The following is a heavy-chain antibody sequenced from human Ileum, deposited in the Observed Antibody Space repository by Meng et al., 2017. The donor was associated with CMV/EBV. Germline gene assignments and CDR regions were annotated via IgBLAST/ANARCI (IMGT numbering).Heavy chain of an antibody. Sequence: EVQLVGSGGGLVQPGGSLRLSCAASGFTFSTYWMHWVRQAPGKGLVWVSRINSDGRNTNYAESVKGRFTISRDNAKNTLFLQMNSLRAEDTAVYYCAHSVAVAGWGQGTLVTVSS. CDR2: INSDGRNT. CDR3: AHSVAVAG. J-gene: IGHJ4*02. D-gene: IGHD6-19*01. V-gene: IGHV3-74*01. CDR1: GFTFSTYW.